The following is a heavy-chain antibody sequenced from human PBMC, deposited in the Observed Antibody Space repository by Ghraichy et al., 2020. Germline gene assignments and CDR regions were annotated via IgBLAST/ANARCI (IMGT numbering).Heavy chain of an antibody. J-gene: IGHJ5*02. CDR1: GFTFDDYA. D-gene: IGHD3-9*01. V-gene: IGHV3-9*01. Sequence: GGSLRLSCAASGFTFDDYAMHWVRQAPGKGLEWVSGISWNSGSIGYADSVKGRFTISRDNAKNSLYLQMNSLRAEDTALYYCAKDSRRYLGYNWFDPWGQGTLVTVSS. CDR2: ISWNSGSI. CDR3: AKDSRRYLGYNWFDP.